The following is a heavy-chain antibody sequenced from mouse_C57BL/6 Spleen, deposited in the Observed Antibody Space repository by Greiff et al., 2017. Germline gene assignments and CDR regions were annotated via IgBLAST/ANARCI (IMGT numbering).Heavy chain of an antibody. CDR1: GYTFTDYY. CDR3: ARPGSSVGYFDV. V-gene: IGHV1-19*01. J-gene: IGHJ1*03. CDR2: INPYNGGT. D-gene: IGHD1-1*01. Sequence: EVKLMESGPVLVKPGASVKMSCKASGYTFTDYYMNWVKQSHGKSLEWIGVINPYNGGTSYNQKFKGKATLTVDKSSSTAYMELNSLTSEDSAVYYCARPGSSVGYFDVWGTGTTVTVSS.